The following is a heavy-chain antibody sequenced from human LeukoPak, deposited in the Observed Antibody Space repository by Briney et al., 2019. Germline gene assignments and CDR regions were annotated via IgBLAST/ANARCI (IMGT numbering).Heavy chain of an antibody. V-gene: IGHV3-23*01. D-gene: IGHD2-15*01. CDR3: ARVAALGYCSGGSCYWIDY. CDR1: GFTFSSYA. Sequence: GGSLRLSCAASGFTFSSYAMSWVRQAPGKGLEWVSAISGSGGSTYYAGSVKGRFTISRDNSKNTLYLQMNSLRTEDTAVYYCARVAALGYCSGGSCYWIDYWGQGTLVTVSS. J-gene: IGHJ4*02. CDR2: ISGSGGST.